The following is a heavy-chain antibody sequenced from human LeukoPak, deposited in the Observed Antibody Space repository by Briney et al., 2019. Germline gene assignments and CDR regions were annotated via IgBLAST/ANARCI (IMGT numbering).Heavy chain of an antibody. V-gene: IGHV3-53*01. J-gene: IGHJ4*02. D-gene: IGHD5-24*01. Sequence: WGSLRLSCAASGFTVSDNYMNWVRQAPGKGLEWVSIIYSDDTTSYADSVKGRFSVPRDNSKNTLYLQMNSLRAEDTAVYYCARAGEQRWLQLLAYWGQGTPVTVSS. CDR3: ARAGEQRWLQLLAY. CDR2: IYSDDTT. CDR1: GFTVSDNY.